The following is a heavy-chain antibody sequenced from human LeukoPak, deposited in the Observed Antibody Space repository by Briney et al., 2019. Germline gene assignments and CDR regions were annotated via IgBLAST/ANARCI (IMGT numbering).Heavy chain of an antibody. CDR1: GYTFTSYG. D-gene: IGHD5-18*01. V-gene: IGHV1-18*01. CDR3: ARGKGSYGFKYYFDY. Sequence: ASVKVSCKASGYTFTSYGISWVRQAPGQGLEWMGWISAYNGNTNYAQKLQGRVTMTTDTSTSTAYMELSRLRSDDTAVYYCARGKGSYGFKYYFDYWGQGTLVTVSS. CDR2: ISAYNGNT. J-gene: IGHJ4*02.